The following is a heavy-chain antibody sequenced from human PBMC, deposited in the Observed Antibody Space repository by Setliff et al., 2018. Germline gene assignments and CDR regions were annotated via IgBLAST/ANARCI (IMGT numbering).Heavy chain of an antibody. CDR1: GASISSGTYY. D-gene: IGHD1-26*01. CDR3: ARGGGRYHSDL. Sequence: SETLSLTCTVSGASISSGTYYWAWIRQPPGKGLEWIGRIHYRGTTYSNASLASRLTISVDTAKNQFFLKLTSVTAADTAVYHCARGGGRYHSDLWGQGTLVTVSS. V-gene: IGHV4-39*07. CDR2: IHYRGTT. J-gene: IGHJ5*02.